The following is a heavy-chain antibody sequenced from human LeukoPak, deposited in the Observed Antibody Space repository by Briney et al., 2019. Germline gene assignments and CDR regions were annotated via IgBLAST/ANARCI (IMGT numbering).Heavy chain of an antibody. CDR2: ISWNSGSI. J-gene: IGHJ6*03. CDR1: GFTFDDYA. Sequence: GRSLRLSCAASGFTFDDYAMHWVRQAPGKGLEWVSGISWNSGSIGYADSVKGRFTISRDNAKNSLYLQMNSLRAEDMALYYCAKGSYFYYYMDVWGKGTTVTVSS. V-gene: IGHV3-9*03. D-gene: IGHD3-10*01. CDR3: AKGSYFYYYMDV.